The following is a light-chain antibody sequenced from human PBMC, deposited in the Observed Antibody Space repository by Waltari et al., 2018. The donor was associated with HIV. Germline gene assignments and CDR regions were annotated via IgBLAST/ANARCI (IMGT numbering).Light chain of an antibody. V-gene: IGLV1-44*01. CDR2: NNN. Sequence: QSVLTQPPSASGTPGQRVTISCSGSSSHIGSNTVSCYQQLPGTPPKLLSYNNNERPSGVPDRFSGSTAGTSASLAISGLQSESEADYYCAAWDDSLNGVVFGGGTKLTVL. CDR3: AAWDDSLNGVV. J-gene: IGLJ2*01. CDR1: SSHIGSNT.